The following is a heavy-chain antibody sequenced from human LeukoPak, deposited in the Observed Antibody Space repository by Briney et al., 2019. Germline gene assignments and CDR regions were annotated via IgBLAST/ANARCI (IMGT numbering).Heavy chain of an antibody. CDR1: GCTFSSYA. D-gene: IGHD5-18*01. CDR3: ARDRDSYGYFDY. CDR2: IIPIFGTA. Sequence: SVKVSCKASGCTFSSYAISWVRQAPGQGLEWMGGIIPIFGTANYAQKFQGRVTITADESTSTAYMELSSLRSEDTAVYYCARDRDSYGYFDYWGQGTLVTVSS. J-gene: IGHJ4*02. V-gene: IGHV1-69*13.